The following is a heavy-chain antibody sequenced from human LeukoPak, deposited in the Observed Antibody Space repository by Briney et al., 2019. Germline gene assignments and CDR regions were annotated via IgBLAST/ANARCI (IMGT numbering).Heavy chain of an antibody. CDR2: INHSGST. CDR3: ARGYYDSSGYSRVFDY. CDR1: GGSFSGYY. J-gene: IGHJ4*02. D-gene: IGHD3-22*01. Sequence: SETLSLTCAVYGGSFSGYYWSWIRQPPGKGLVWIGEINHSGSTNYNPSLKSRVTISVDTSKNQFSLKLSSVTAADTAVYYCARGYYDSSGYSRVFDYWGQGTLVTVSS. V-gene: IGHV4-34*01.